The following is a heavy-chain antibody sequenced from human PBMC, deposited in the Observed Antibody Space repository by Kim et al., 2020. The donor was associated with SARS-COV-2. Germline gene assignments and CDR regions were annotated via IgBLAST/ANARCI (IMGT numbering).Heavy chain of an antibody. CDR2: INHSGST. J-gene: IGHJ4*02. CDR3: ARGYYYGCLN. Sequence: SETLSLTCAVYGGSFSGYYWSWIRQPPGKGLEWIGEINHSGSTNYNPSLKSRVTISVDTSKNQFSLKLSSVTAADTAVYYCARGYYYGCLNWGQGTLVTVSS. D-gene: IGHD3-10*01. CDR1: GGSFSGYY. V-gene: IGHV4-34*01.